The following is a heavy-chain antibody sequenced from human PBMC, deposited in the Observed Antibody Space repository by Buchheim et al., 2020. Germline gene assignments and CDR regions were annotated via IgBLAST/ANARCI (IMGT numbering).Heavy chain of an antibody. D-gene: IGHD6-13*01. J-gene: IGHJ2*01. Sequence: QVQLVESGGGVVQPGRSLRLSCAASGFTFSSYGMHWVRQAPGKGLEWVAFIRYDGSNKYYADSVKGRFTISRDNSKHTLYLQMNSLRAEDTAVYYCAKSGIAAAGTWTWYFDLWGHGTL. V-gene: IGHV3-30*02. CDR2: IRYDGSNK. CDR3: AKSGIAAAGTWTWYFDL. CDR1: GFTFSSYG.